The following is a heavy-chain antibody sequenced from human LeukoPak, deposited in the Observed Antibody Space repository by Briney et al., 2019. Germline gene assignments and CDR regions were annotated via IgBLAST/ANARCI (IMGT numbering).Heavy chain of an antibody. CDR3: AKGVRSVWGSYRTQYYFDY. CDR1: GFTFSDYY. Sequence: GGSLRLSCAASGFTFSDYYMSWIRQAPGKGLEWVSVIYSGGRTYFADSVKGRFTISRDNSKNTLYLQMNSLRAEDTAVYYCAKGVRSVWGSYRTQYYFDYWGQGTLVTVSS. J-gene: IGHJ4*02. CDR2: IYSGGRT. V-gene: IGHV3-66*01. D-gene: IGHD3-16*02.